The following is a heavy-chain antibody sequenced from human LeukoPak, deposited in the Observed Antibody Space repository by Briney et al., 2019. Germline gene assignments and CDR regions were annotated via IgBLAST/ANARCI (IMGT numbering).Heavy chain of an antibody. J-gene: IGHJ6*03. CDR3: ARAVLLWGYYYHYMDV. CDR2: ISSSSSTI. CDR1: GFTVSSNY. Sequence: GGSLRLSCAASGFTVSSNYMSWVRQAPGKGLEWVSYISSSSSTICYADSVKGRFTISRDNAKNSLYLQMNSLRAEDTAVYYCARAVLLWGYYYHYMDVWGKGTTVTVSS. D-gene: IGHD2-2*01. V-gene: IGHV3-48*01.